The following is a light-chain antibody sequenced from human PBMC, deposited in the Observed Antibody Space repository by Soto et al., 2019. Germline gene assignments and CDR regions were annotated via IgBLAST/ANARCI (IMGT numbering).Light chain of an antibody. CDR3: SSYTSSGTYVV. J-gene: IGLJ2*01. CDR2: EVS. Sequence: QSALTQPASVSGSPGQSITISCTGTSSDVGGYNYVSWYQHHPGKAPKLMIYEVSNRPSGVSNRFSGSKSGNTASLTISGLQAEDEADYYCSSYTSSGTYVVFGGGTQLTVL. CDR1: SSDVGGYNY. V-gene: IGLV2-14*01.